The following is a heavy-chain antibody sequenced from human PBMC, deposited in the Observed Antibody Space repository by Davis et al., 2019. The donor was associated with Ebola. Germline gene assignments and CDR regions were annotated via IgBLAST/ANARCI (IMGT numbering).Heavy chain of an antibody. D-gene: IGHD1-26*01. CDR2: ISSSGSTI. V-gene: IGHV3-11*01. CDR1: GFTFSDYY. CDR3: ARDINLLPFPTTFDY. J-gene: IGHJ4*02. Sequence: GGSLRLSCAASGFTFSDYYMSWIRQAPGKGLEWVSYISSSGSTIYYADSVKGRFTISRDNAKNSLYLQMNSLRAEDTAVYYCARDINLLPFPTTFDYWGQGTLVTVSS.